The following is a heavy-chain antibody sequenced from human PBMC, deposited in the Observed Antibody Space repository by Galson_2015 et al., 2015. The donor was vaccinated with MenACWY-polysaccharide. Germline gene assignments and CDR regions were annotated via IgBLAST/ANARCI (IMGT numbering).Heavy chain of an antibody. Sequence: ETLSLTCAVSGYSISSGYYWGWIRQPPGKGLEWIGSIYHSGSTYYNPSLKSRVTISVDTSKNQFSLKLSSVTAADTAVYYCAREEKYSGSYYILHWGQGTLVTVSS. CDR2: IYHSGST. V-gene: IGHV4-38-2*02. CDR1: GYSISSGYY. CDR3: AREEKYSGSYYILH. D-gene: IGHD1-26*01. J-gene: IGHJ4*02.